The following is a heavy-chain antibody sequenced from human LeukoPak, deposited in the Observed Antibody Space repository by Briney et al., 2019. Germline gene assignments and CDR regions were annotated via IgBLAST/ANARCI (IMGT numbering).Heavy chain of an antibody. D-gene: IGHD3-22*01. CDR3: ARGVLTYYYDRSGYFAGDY. Sequence: ASVKLSCKASGYTFTGYYMHWVRQAPGQGLEGMGWINPNSGGTNYAQKFQGRVTMTRDTSISTAYMELSRLRSDDTAVYYCARGVLTYYYDRSGYFAGDYWGQGTLVTVSS. V-gene: IGHV1-2*02. CDR2: INPNSGGT. CDR1: GYTFTGYY. J-gene: IGHJ4*02.